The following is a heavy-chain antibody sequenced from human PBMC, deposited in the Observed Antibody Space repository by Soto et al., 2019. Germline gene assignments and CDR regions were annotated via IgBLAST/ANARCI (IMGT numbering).Heavy chain of an antibody. J-gene: IGHJ5*02. CDR2: IYYSGST. Sequence: PSETLSLTCTVSGGSISIGDYYWSCIRQPPGKGLEWIGYIYYSGSTYYNPSLKSRVTISVDTSKNQFSLKLSSVTAADTAVYYCARAIAARQGWFDPWGQGTLVTVSS. CDR3: ARAIAARQGWFDP. V-gene: IGHV4-30-4*01. D-gene: IGHD6-6*01. CDR1: GGSISIGDYY.